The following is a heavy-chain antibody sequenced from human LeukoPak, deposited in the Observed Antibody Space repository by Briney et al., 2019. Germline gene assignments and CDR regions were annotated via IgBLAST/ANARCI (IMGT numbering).Heavy chain of an antibody. V-gene: IGHV3-23*01. J-gene: IGHJ4*02. CDR1: GFTFSSFA. CDR3: AKHRSGIAASGSNY. CDR2: ISGSGGDSGGST. D-gene: IGHD6-13*01. Sequence: GGSLRLSCAASGFTFSSFAMSWVRQAPGKGLEWVSVSVISGSGGDSGGSTYYADSVKGRFTISRDDSNNTLYLQMSSLRVEDPAVYYCAKHRSGIAASGSNYWGQGTLVSVSS.